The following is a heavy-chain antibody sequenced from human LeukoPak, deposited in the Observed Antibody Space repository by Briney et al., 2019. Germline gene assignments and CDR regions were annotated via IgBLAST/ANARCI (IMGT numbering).Heavy chain of an antibody. V-gene: IGHV3-53*01. CDR1: GFTLSSYW. CDR2: IYSDNT. CDR3: ARRAGAYSHPYDY. J-gene: IGHJ4*02. D-gene: IGHD4/OR15-4a*01. Sequence: GGSLRLSCAAPGFTLSSYWMSWVRQAPGKGLEWVSFIYSDNTHYSDSVKGRFTISRDNSKNTLYLQMNSLRAEDTAVYYCARRAGAYSHPYDYWGQGTLVTVSS.